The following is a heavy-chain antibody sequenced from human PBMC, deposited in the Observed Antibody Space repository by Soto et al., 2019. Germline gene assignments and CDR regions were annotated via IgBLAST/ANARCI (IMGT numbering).Heavy chain of an antibody. Sequence: PGGSLRLSCAASGFTVSSNYMSWARQAPGKGLEWVSYISSSSSTIYYADSVKGRFTISRDNAKNSLYLQMNSLRDEDTAVYYCARDTAFKAVAGTSRYYYGMDVWGQGTTVTVSS. CDR2: ISSSSSTI. CDR3: ARDTAFKAVAGTSRYYYGMDV. V-gene: IGHV3-48*02. J-gene: IGHJ6*02. D-gene: IGHD6-19*01. CDR1: GFTVSSNY.